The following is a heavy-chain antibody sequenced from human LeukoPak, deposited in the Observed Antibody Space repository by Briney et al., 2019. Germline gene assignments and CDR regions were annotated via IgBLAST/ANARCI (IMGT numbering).Heavy chain of an antibody. D-gene: IGHD3-3*01. J-gene: IGHJ6*03. Sequence: SVKVSCKASGGTFSSYAISWVRQAPGQGLEWMGGIIPIFGTANYAQKFQGRVTITTDESTSTAYMELSSLRSEDTAVYYCARSNYDFWSGYYYYYYMDVWGKGTTVTVSS. CDR1: GGTFSSYA. V-gene: IGHV1-69*05. CDR3: ARSNYDFWSGYYYYYYMDV. CDR2: IIPIFGTA.